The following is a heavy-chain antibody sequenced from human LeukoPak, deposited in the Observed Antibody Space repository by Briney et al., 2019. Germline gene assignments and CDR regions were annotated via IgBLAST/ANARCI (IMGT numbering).Heavy chain of an antibody. Sequence: SVKVSCKASGGTFSSYAISWVRQAPGQGLEWMGGIIPIFGTANYAQKFQGRVTITADESTSTAYMELSSLRSEDTAVYYCARNVIAARRTDYYYYYMDVWGKGTTVTVSS. CDR1: GGTFSSYA. CDR2: IIPIFGTA. J-gene: IGHJ6*03. D-gene: IGHD6-6*01. V-gene: IGHV1-69*13. CDR3: ARNVIAARRTDYYYYYMDV.